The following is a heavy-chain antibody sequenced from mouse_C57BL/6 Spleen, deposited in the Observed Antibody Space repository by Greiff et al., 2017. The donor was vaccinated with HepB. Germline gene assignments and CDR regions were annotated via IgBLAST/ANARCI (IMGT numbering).Heavy chain of an antibody. CDR3: TFTTVVASFDY. V-gene: IGHV14-4*01. D-gene: IGHD1-1*01. CDR2: IDPENGDT. CDR1: GFNIKDDY. J-gene: IGHJ2*01. Sequence: VQLQQSGAELVRPGASVKLSCTASGFNIKDDYMHWVKQRPEQGLEWIGWIDPENGDTEYASKFQGKATITADTSSNTAYLQLSSLTSEDTAVYYWTFTTVVASFDYWGQGTTLTVSS.